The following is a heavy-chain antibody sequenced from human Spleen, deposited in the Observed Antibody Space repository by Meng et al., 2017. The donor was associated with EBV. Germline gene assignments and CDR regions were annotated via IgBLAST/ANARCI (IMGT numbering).Heavy chain of an antibody. CDR1: GGSLSAYY. CDR2: INHSGST. CDR3: ARGGHFGAAAGPDY. V-gene: IGHV4-34*01. J-gene: IGHJ4*02. D-gene: IGHD6-13*01. Sequence: QEPLRQGGQGLCKPPAPLSLTCVGYGGSLSAYYWSWIRQPPGKGLEWIGEINHSGSTNYNPSLKSRVTISVDTSKNQFSLKLSSVTAADTAVYYCARGGHFGAAAGPDYWGQGTLVTVSS.